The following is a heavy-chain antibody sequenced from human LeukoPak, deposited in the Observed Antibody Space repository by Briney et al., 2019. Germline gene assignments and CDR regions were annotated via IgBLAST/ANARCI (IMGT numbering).Heavy chain of an antibody. Sequence: GGSLRLSCAASGFTFSSYAMTWVRQAPGKGLEWVSSISGTGGSTFYADSVKGRFTISRDNSKNTLYLQINSLRAEDTAIYYCAKEREAYCSGGSCYGSDKLFPADYWGQGSLVTVSS. CDR3: AKEREAYCSGGSCYGSDKLFPADY. V-gene: IGHV3-23*01. J-gene: IGHJ4*02. D-gene: IGHD2-15*01. CDR2: ISGTGGST. CDR1: GFTFSSYA.